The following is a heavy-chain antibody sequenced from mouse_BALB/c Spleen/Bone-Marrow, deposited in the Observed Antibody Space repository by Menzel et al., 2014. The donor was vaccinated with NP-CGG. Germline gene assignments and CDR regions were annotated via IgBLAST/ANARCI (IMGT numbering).Heavy chain of an antibody. D-gene: IGHD1-2*01. J-gene: IGHJ1*01. CDR2: INPDSSTI. CDR1: GFDFSRYW. Sequence: EVQLVESGGGLVQPGGSPKLSCAASGFDFSRYWMTWVRRAPGKGLEWIGEINPDSSTINYTPSLKDKFIISRDNAKNALYLQMSKVRSEDTALYYCARPGYYGYQDVWGAGTTVTVSS. V-gene: IGHV4-1*02. CDR3: ARPGYYGYQDV.